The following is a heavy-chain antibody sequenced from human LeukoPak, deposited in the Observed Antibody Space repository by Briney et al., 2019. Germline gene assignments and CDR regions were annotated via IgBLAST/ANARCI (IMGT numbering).Heavy chain of an antibody. CDR2: INPNSGGT. CDR1: GYTFTGYY. Sequence: ASVKVSCKASGYTFTGYYMRWVRQAPGQGLEWMGWINPNSGGTNYAQKFQGRVTMTRGTSISTAYMELSRLRSDDTAVYYCARVSSGGLVRPVDWFDPWGQGTLVTVSS. D-gene: IGHD6-19*01. CDR3: ARVSSGGLVRPVDWFDP. V-gene: IGHV1-2*02. J-gene: IGHJ5*02.